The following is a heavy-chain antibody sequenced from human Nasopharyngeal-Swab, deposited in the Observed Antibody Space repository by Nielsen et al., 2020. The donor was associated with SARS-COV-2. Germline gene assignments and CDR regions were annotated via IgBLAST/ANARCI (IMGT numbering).Heavy chain of an antibody. D-gene: IGHD6-19*01. V-gene: IGHV3-30*04. CDR1: GFTLSHYP. Sequence: GGSLRLSCAASGFTLSHYPMHWVRQAPGKGLEWVAVISYDGYSEFYADSVRGRFTISRDTSKNTLFLQMNSLRAEDTAVYYCAREDLAGAVASSGAFDIWGQGTMVTVSS. CDR3: AREDLAGAVASSGAFDI. CDR2: ISYDGYSE. J-gene: IGHJ3*02.